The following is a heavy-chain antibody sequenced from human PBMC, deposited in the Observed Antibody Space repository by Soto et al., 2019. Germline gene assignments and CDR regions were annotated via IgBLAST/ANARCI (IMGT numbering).Heavy chain of an antibody. CDR3: AREGDNVEMATIEPNYYYYGMDV. D-gene: IGHD5-12*01. Sequence: ASVKVSCKASGGTFSSYAISWVRQAPGQGLEWMGGIIPIFGTANYAQKFQGRVTITADESTSTAYMELSSLRSEDTAVYYCAREGDNVEMATIEPNYYYYGMDVWGQGTTVTVSS. CDR2: IIPIFGTA. J-gene: IGHJ6*02. CDR1: GGTFSSYA. V-gene: IGHV1-69*13.